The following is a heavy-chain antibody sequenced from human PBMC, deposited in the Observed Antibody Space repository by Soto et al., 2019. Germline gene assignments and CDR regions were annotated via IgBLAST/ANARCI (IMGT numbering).Heavy chain of an antibody. CDR2: IIPILGIT. J-gene: IGHJ4*02. Sequence: QVQLVQSGAEVKKPGSSVKVSCKASGGTFSSYTISWVRQAPGQGLEWMGRIIPILGITNYAQKLQGRVTITADNATSTAYMELSSLRSEDTAVYYCASPNPQGGSGFLFDYWGQGTLVTVSS. D-gene: IGHD2-21*01. CDR3: ASPNPQGGSGFLFDY. CDR1: GGTFSSYT. V-gene: IGHV1-69*02.